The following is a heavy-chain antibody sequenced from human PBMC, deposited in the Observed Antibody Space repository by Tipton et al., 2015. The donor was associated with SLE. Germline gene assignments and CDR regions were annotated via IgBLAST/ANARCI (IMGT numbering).Heavy chain of an antibody. V-gene: IGHV3-11*01. CDR1: GFTFSDYY. CDR3: ARLGYCTGDTVCFTGIDQ. Sequence: SPRLSCAASGFTFSDYYMSWIRQAPGKGLEWVSYISSSGSTIYYADSVKGRFTISRDNAKNSLYLQMNSLRAEDTAVYYCARLGYCTGDTVCFTGIDQWGQGTLVTVSS. D-gene: IGHD2-8*02. CDR2: ISSSGSTI. J-gene: IGHJ5*02.